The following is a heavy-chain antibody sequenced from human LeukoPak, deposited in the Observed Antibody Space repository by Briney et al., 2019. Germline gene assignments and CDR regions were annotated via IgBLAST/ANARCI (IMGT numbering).Heavy chain of an antibody. V-gene: IGHV4-4*02. D-gene: IGHD3-3*01. Sequence: PSGTLSLTCAVSGGSISSDHWWSWVRQPPGKGLEWIGEINHSGSTNYNPSLKSRVTISVDTSKNQFSLKLSSVTAADTAVYYCARRVILAWLTPAHFDYWGQGTLVTVSS. CDR1: GGSISSDHW. J-gene: IGHJ4*02. CDR3: ARRVILAWLTPAHFDY. CDR2: INHSGST.